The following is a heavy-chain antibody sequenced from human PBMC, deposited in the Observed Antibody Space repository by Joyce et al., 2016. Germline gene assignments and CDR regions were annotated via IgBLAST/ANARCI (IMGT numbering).Heavy chain of an antibody. D-gene: IGHD2-15*01. CDR3: ARALGYCSGGSCLGAYFDY. Sequence: EVLLVETGGGLIQPGGSLRLSCAASGFTVNNNYMTWVRQAPGKGLECVSVIYGGDSTYSSDSVKGLFIISRDNSKNTLYLQMSSLRAEDTAVYYCARALGYCSGGSCLGAYFDYWGQGTLVTVSS. V-gene: IGHV3-53*02. CDR1: GFTVNNNY. CDR2: IYGGDST. J-gene: IGHJ4*02.